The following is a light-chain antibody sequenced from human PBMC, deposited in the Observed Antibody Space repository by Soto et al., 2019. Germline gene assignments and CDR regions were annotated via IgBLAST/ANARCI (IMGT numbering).Light chain of an antibody. J-gene: IGLJ2*01. Sequence: QSALTQPASVSGSPGQSITISCTGTSGDVGVYNYVSWYQQHPGKAPKLMIYDVTNRPSGVSNRFSGSKSGNTASLTISGLQAEDEADYYCSSYTSSTTLVFGGGTQLTV. CDR1: SGDVGVYNY. CDR3: SSYTSSTTLV. CDR2: DVT. V-gene: IGLV2-14*01.